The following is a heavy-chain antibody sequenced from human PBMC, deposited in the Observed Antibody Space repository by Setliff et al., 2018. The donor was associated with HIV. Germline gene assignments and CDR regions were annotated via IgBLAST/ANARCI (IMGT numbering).Heavy chain of an antibody. J-gene: IGHJ4*02. V-gene: IGHV4-34*01. Sequence: SETLSLTCAFYGESSNDYYWNWIRQPPGKGLEWIGEIHHTGHINNHPSFKSRVTISLDKSTNQFSLKMKSVTAADSAVYYCARFEVTPVTTRDSWGQGALVTVSS. CDR1: GESSNDYY. CDR2: IHHTGHI. CDR3: ARFEVTPVTTRDS. D-gene: IGHD4-17*01.